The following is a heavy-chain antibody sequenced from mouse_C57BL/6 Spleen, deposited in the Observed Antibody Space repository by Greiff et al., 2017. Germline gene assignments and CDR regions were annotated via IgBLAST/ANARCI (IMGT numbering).Heavy chain of an antibody. D-gene: IGHD2-4*01. Sequence: QVQLKQPGAELVKPGASVKVSCKASGYTFTSYWMHWVKQRPGQGLEWIGRIHPSDSDTNYNQKFKGKATLTVDKSSSTAYMQLSSLISEDSAVYYCAMDYDYFYYAMDYWGQGTSVTVSS. CDR2: IHPSDSDT. V-gene: IGHV1-74*01. J-gene: IGHJ4*01. CDR3: AMDYDYFYYAMDY. CDR1: GYTFTSYW.